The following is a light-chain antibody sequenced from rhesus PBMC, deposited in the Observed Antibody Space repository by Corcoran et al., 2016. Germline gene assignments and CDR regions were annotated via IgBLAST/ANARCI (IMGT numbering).Light chain of an antibody. CDR3: QQCSSAPWT. Sequence: DIQMTQSPSSLSASVGDRVTITCRASQGIRSWLAWYQQKPGKAPKLLIYKASGLQSGGPSRFSGSGSRTDFTLTLSSLQPGDFATYYSQQCSSAPWTFGQGTKVEIK. J-gene: IGKJ1*01. CDR2: KAS. V-gene: IGKV1-21*01. CDR1: QGIRSW.